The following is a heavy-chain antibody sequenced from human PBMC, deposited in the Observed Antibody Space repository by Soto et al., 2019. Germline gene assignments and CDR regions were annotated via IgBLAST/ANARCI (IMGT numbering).Heavy chain of an antibody. D-gene: IGHD3-10*01. J-gene: IGHJ6*02. CDR3: ARAGQKRNGMDV. CDR1: GFTFSTFW. Sequence: EVQLVESGGGLVQPGGSLRLSCAASGFTFSTFWMHWVRQAPGKGLVWVSRINSDGSSTNYADSVKGRFTISRDNAKNTLYLQMNSLRAEDTPVYYCARAGQKRNGMDVWGQGTTVTVSS. V-gene: IGHV3-74*01. CDR2: INSDGSST.